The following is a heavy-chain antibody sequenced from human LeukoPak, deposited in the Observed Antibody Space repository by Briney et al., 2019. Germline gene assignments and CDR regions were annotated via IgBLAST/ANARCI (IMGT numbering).Heavy chain of an antibody. J-gene: IGHJ4*02. V-gene: IGHV3-64*01. D-gene: IGHD3-22*01. CDR3: ARDPLYYDMDGDY. CDR2: ISNNGGST. CDR1: GFTFSSYS. Sequence: PGGSLRLSCAASGFTFSSYSMNWVRQSPGKGLEYVSGISNNGGSTYYTNSVKGRFTVSRDNSKNKLYLQMGSLRPEDMGVYYCARDPLYYDMDGDYWGQGTLVAVSS.